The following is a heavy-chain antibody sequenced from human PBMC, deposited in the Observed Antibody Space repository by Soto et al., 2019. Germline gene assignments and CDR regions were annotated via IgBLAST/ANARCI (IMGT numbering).Heavy chain of an antibody. J-gene: IGHJ4*02. CDR3: ARSHDYGDYRFDY. CDR2: IGTAGDT. Sequence: EVQLVESGGGLVQPGGSLRLSCAASGFTFSSYDMHWVRQATGKGLEWVSAIGTAGDTYYPGSVKGRFTISRENAKNSLYLQMNSLRAGDTAVYYCARSHDYGDYRFDYWGQGTLVTVSS. CDR1: GFTFSSYD. D-gene: IGHD4-17*01. V-gene: IGHV3-13*04.